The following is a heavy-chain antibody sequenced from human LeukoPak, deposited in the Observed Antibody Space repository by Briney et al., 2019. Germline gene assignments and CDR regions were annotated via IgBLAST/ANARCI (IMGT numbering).Heavy chain of an antibody. CDR1: GFTFSSYS. CDR3: ARDRSMRLDY. Sequence: GGSLRLSCAASGFTFSSYSMNWVRQAPGKGLEWVSSISSSSSYIYYADSVKGRFTISRDNSKNTLYLQMNSLRAEDTAVYYCARDRSMRLDYWGQGTLVTVSS. V-gene: IGHV3-21*01. J-gene: IGHJ4*02. D-gene: IGHD2-21*01. CDR2: ISSSSSYI.